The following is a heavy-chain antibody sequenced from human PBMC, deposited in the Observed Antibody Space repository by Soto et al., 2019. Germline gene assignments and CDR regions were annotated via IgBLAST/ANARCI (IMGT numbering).Heavy chain of an antibody. CDR1: GYTFTSYA. Sequence: QVQLVQSGAEVKKPGASVKVSCKASGYTFTSYAMHWVRQAPGQRLEWMGWINAGNGNTKYSQKFQGRVTXXRXTXXSTAYMELSSLRSEDTAVYYCARDHRSRIANWFDPWGQGTLVTVSS. CDR3: ARDHRSRIANWFDP. CDR2: INAGNGNT. J-gene: IGHJ5*02. V-gene: IGHV1-3*01. D-gene: IGHD6-13*01.